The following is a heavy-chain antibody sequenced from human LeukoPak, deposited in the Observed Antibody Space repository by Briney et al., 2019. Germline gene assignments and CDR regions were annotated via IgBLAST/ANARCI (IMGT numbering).Heavy chain of an antibody. J-gene: IGHJ4*02. V-gene: IGHV4-34*01. CDR1: GGSFSGYY. D-gene: IGHD2-21*02. CDR2: INHSGST. CDR3: ARFRSENMTLGHFDY. Sequence: SETLSLTCAAYGGSFSGYYWSWIRQPPGKGLEWIGEINHSGSTNYNPSLKSRVTISVDTSKNQFSLKLSSVTAADTAVYYCARFRSENMTLGHFDYWGQGTLVTVSS.